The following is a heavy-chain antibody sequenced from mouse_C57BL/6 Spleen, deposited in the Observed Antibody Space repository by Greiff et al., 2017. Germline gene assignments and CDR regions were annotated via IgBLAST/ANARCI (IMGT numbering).Heavy chain of an antibody. CDR1: GYTFTSYW. D-gene: IGHD4-1*01. V-gene: IGHV1-59*01. Sequence: QVQLQQPGAELVKPGASVKLSCKASGYTFTSYWMHWVKQRPGQGLEWIGVINPSGSYTNYNQKFKGKATLTVDTSSSTAYMQLSSLTSEDSAVYYCARGPHWENYFDCWGKGTTVTVSS. J-gene: IGHJ2*01. CDR3: ARGPHWENYFDC. CDR2: INPSGSYT.